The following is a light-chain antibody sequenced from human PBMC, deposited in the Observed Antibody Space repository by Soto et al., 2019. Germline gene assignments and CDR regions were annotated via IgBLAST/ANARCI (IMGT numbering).Light chain of an antibody. CDR1: QSITTW. J-gene: IGKJ1*01. Sequence: DIQMTQSPYSLSASVGDSFTITCRASQSITTWLAWYQQRPGKAPKLLIYDVSSLQSGVPSRFSGSGSGTEFTRTISSLQPDDFATYYCQHYKMYSPWTFGQGTKVDI. CDR2: DVS. V-gene: IGKV1-5*01. CDR3: QHYKMYSPWT.